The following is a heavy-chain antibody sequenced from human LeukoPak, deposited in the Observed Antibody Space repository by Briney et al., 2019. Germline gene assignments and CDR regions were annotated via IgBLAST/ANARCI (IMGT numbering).Heavy chain of an antibody. V-gene: IGHV1-8*01. J-gene: IGHJ4*02. D-gene: IGHD3-9*01. CDR1: GYTFTSYD. CDR3: ARGDYDILTGYYIDDY. CDR2: MNPNSGNT. Sequence: ASVKVSCKASGYTFTSYDINWARQATGQGLEWMGWMNPNSGNTGYAQKFQGRVTMTRNTSISTAYMELSSLRSEDTAVYYCARGDYDILTGYYIDDYWGQGTLVTVSS.